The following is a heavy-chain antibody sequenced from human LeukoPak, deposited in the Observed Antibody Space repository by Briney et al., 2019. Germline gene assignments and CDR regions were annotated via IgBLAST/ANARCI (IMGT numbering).Heavy chain of an antibody. D-gene: IGHD3-10*01. CDR3: ARHNGKYGSGSTSPFDY. CDR2: IYYSGST. CDR1: GGSISSSSYY. V-gene: IGHV4-39*01. J-gene: IGHJ4*02. Sequence: SETLSLTCTVSGGSISSSSYYWGWIRQPPGKGLEWIGSIYYSGSTYYNPSLKSRVTISVDTSKNQFSLKLSSVTAADTAVYYCARHNGKYGSGSTSPFDYWGQGTLVTVSS.